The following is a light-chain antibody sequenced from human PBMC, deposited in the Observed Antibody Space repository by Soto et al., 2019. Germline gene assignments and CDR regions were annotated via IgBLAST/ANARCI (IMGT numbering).Light chain of an antibody. CDR1: SSNIGSNY. J-gene: IGLJ3*02. CDR2: MNN. V-gene: IGLV1-47*01. CDR3: AAWDDSLSGWV. Sequence: QSVLTQPHSASGTPGQRVTISCSGSSSNIGSNYVYWYQQLPGTATKLLIYMNNQRPSGVPDRFSGSKSGTSASLAISGLRFEDEADYYCAAWDDSLSGWVFGGGTKLTVL.